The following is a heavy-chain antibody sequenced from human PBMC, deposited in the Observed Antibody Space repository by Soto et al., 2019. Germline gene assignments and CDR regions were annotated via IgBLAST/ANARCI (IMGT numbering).Heavy chain of an antibody. Sequence: PVGSLRLSCAASGFTFSSYAMHWVRQSPGKGLEWLAVIWYDGSNKYYADSVKGRFTISRDNFKNTLYLQMSSLRAEDTAMYYCARDYREYNNDWQIFESWGQGTLVTVSS. CDR1: GFTFSSYA. D-gene: IGHD3-9*01. CDR3: ARDYREYNNDWQIFES. CDR2: IWYDGSNK. V-gene: IGHV3-33*08. J-gene: IGHJ4*02.